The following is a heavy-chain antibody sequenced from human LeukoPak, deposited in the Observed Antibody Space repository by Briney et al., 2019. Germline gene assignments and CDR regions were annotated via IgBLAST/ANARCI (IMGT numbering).Heavy chain of an antibody. CDR1: GLTFSNYA. Sequence: GSLRLSCAASGLTFSNYAMSWVRQAPGKGLEWIGSIYHSGSTYYNPSLKSRVTISVDTSKNQFSLKLSSVTAADTAVYYCARLPIVVVTARYFDYWGQGTLVTVSS. CDR2: IYHSGST. V-gene: IGHV4-38-2*01. J-gene: IGHJ4*02. CDR3: ARLPIVVVTARYFDY. D-gene: IGHD2-21*02.